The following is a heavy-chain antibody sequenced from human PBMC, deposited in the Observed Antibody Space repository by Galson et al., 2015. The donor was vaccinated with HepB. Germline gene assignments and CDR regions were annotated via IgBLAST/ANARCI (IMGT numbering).Heavy chain of an antibody. CDR2: INPNSGGT. Sequence: SVKVSCKASGYTFTGYCMHWVRQAPGQGLEWMGWINPNSGGTNYAQKFQGWVTMTRDTSISTAYMELSRLRSDDTAVYYCARSNYYDSGVDYWGQGTLVTVSS. CDR3: ARSNYYDSGVDY. D-gene: IGHD3-22*01. CDR1: GYTFTGYC. V-gene: IGHV1-2*04. J-gene: IGHJ4*02.